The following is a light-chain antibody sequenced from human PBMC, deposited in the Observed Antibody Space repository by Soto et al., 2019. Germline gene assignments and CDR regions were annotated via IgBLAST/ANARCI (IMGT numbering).Light chain of an antibody. J-gene: IGKJ1*01. Sequence: DIQMTQSPSTLSASVGDRVTITCRASQSISGWLAWYQQKPGEAPKLLIYDASSLEPGVPSRFSGGGSGTEFTLTISSLQPDDFATYYCQQFESSSGTFGQGTKVEIK. CDR2: DAS. V-gene: IGKV1-5*01. CDR1: QSISGW. CDR3: QQFESSSGT.